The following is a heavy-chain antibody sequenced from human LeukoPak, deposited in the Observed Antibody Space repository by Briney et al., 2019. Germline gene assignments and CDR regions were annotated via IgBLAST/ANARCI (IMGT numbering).Heavy chain of an antibody. D-gene: IGHD2-15*01. Sequence: PSETLSLTCTVSGGSISSSSYYWGWIRQPPGKGLEWIGSIYYSGSTYYNPSLKSRVTISVDTSKNQFSLKLSSVTAADTAVYYCAREGGVVVVAATNWFDPWGQGTLVTVSS. CDR2: IYYSGST. V-gene: IGHV4-39*07. CDR1: GGSISSSSYY. CDR3: AREGGVVVVAATNWFDP. J-gene: IGHJ5*02.